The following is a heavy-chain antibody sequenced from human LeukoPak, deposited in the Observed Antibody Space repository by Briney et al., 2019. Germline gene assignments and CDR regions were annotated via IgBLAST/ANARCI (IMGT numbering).Heavy chain of an antibody. J-gene: IGHJ4*02. V-gene: IGHV3-73*01. CDR1: GFTFSGSV. D-gene: IGHD1-26*01. Sequence: GGSLRLSCAASGFTFSGSVVHWVRQASGKGLEWVGRIRSKANNYATAYAASVKGRFTISRDDSKNTAYLQMNSLKTEDTAVYYCTKSGSYAYWGQGTLVTVSS. CDR3: TKSGSYAY. CDR2: IRSKANNYAT.